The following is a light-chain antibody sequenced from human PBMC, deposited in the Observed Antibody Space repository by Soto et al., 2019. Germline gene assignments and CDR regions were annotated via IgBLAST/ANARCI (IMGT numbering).Light chain of an antibody. CDR3: QQYNNWPQT. V-gene: IGKV3-15*01. J-gene: IGKJ1*01. CDR2: DAS. CDR1: QSISRS. Sequence: EIVLTQSPAILSVSPGERATLSCRASQSISRSLAWYQQKPGQAPRLLISDASTRATGIPARFSGSGSGTEFTLTISSLQSEDFAEYHCQQYNNWPQTFGQGTKVDI.